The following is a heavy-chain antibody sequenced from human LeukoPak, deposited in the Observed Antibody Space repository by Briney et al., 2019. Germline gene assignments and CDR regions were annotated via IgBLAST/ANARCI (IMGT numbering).Heavy chain of an antibody. J-gene: IGHJ4*02. D-gene: IGHD3-3*01. CDR1: GFTFSTYG. CDR3: ARDKEAAVDFWSGYYPL. V-gene: IGHV3-30*02. CDR2: IPYDGARE. Sequence: GGSLRLSCAASGFTFSTYGIHWVRQAPGKGLEWVAFIPYDGAREYYADSVKGRFTISRDNSKNTLYLQMNSLRVEDTAVYYCARDKEAAVDFWSGYYPLWGQGTLVTVSS.